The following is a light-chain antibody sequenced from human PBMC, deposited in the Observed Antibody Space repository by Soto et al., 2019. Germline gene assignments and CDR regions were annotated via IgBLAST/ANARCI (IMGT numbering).Light chain of an antibody. CDR1: SSDVGGYTY. V-gene: IGLV2-14*01. CDR3: SSYTNSKTRV. Sequence: QSALTQPASVSGSPGQSITISCTGTSSDVGGYTYVSWYQHHPGKAPKLMIYQVSNRPSGVSNRFSGSKSGNTASLTISGLQSKDEADYYGSSYTNSKTRVFGGGTKLTVL. J-gene: IGLJ3*02. CDR2: QVS.